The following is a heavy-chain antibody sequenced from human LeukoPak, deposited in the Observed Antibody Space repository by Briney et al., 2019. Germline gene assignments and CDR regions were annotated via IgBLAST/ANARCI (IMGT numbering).Heavy chain of an antibody. D-gene: IGHD1-1*01. V-gene: IGHV1-18*01. CDR2: TSAYNGNT. Sequence: ASVKVSCKASGYTFTNFLITWVRQAPGQGLEWVGWTSAYNGNTNYAQKLQGRVTMTTDTSTSTASMELRSLRSDDTAVYYCARGELTGTTGGDYWGPGTLVTVSS. CDR3: ARGELTGTTGGDY. J-gene: IGHJ4*02. CDR1: GYTFTNFL.